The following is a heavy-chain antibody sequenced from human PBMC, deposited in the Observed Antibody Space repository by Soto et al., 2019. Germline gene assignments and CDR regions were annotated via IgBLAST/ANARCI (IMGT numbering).Heavy chain of an antibody. V-gene: IGHV6-1*01. D-gene: IGHD6-13*01. J-gene: IGHJ4*02. Sequence: KQSQTLSLTCAISGDSVSSNSAAWNWIRQSPSRGLEWLGRTYYRSKWYNDYAVSVKSRITINPDTSKNQFSLQLNSVTPEDTAVYYCARLTHSYVVRGQQQLVQDYWGQGTLVTVSS. CDR2: TYYRSKWYN. CDR1: GDSVSSNSAA. CDR3: ARLTHSYVVRGQQQLVQDY.